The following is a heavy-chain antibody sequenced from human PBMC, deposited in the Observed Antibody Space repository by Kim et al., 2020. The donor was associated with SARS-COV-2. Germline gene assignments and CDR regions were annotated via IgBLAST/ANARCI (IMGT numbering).Heavy chain of an antibody. Sequence: YAQKLQGRVTITTDTSTSTAYMELRSLRSDDTAVYYCARDLPYGDYGMDVWGQGTTVTVSS. CDR3: ARDLPYGDYGMDV. J-gene: IGHJ6*02. D-gene: IGHD4-17*01. V-gene: IGHV1-18*01.